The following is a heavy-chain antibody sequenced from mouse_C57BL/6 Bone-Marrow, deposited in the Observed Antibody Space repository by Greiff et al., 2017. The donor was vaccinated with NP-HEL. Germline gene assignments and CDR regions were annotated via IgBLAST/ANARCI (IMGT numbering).Heavy chain of an antibody. CDR1: GFTFSDYY. V-gene: IGHV5-12*01. CDR2: ISNGGGST. J-gene: IGHJ4*01. CDR3: ARHRDDGYYVYYAMDY. Sequence: VQLKESGGGLVQPGGSLKLSCAASGFTFSDYYMYWVRQTPEKRLEWVAYISNGGGSTYYPDTVKGRFTISRDNAKNTLYLQMSRLKSEDTAMYYCARHRDDGYYVYYAMDYWGQGTSVTVSS. D-gene: IGHD2-3*01.